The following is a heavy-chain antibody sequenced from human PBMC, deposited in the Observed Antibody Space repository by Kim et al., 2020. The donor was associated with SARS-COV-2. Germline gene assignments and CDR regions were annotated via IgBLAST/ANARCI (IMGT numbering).Heavy chain of an antibody. V-gene: IGHV4-59*09. CDR3: ARGAVAGT. J-gene: IGHJ4*02. D-gene: IGHD6-19*01. CDR2: SGIT. Sequence: SGITHYNPSLKSRVTVSVDASKNQFSLKLSSVTAADTAVYYCARGAVAGTWGQGTLVTVSS.